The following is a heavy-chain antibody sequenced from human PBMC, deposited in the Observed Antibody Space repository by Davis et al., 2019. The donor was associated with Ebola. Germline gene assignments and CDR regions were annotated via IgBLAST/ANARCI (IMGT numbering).Heavy chain of an antibody. CDR3: ARDPAGGPIYYYYGMDV. CDR1: GFTFSSYA. D-gene: IGHD2-8*02. J-gene: IGHJ6*04. V-gene: IGHV3-23*01. CDR2: ISGSTGNT. Sequence: GGSLRLSCAASGFTFSSYAMTWVRQAPGKGLEWVSTISGSTGNTHYADSVKGRFTISRDNSKNTLYLQMNSLRAEDTALYHCARDPAGGPIYYYYGMDVWGKGTTVTVSS.